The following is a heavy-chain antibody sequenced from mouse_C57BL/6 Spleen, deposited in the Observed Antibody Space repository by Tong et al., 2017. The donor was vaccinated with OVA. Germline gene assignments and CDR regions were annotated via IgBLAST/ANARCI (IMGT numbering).Heavy chain of an antibody. D-gene: IGHD1-1*01. Sequence: EVQLQQSGAELVRPGASVKLSCTASGFNIKDYYMHWVKQRPEQGLEWIGRIDPEDGDTEYAPKFQGKATMTADTSSNTAYMQLKSLTSEDSAVYYCARNYYGSSYWYFDVWGTGTTVTASS. CDR1: GFNIKDYY. CDR2: IDPEDGDT. J-gene: IGHJ1*03. V-gene: IGHV14-1*01. CDR3: ARNYYGSSYWYFDV.